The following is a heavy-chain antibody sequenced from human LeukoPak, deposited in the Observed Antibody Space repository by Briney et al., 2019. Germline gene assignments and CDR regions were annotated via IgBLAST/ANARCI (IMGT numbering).Heavy chain of an antibody. Sequence: WVRQAPGKGLEYVSVISSNGGRTYYVNSVKGRFTISRDNSKNTLYLQMNSLRAEDTAVYYCARRAGDYSHPYDYWGQGTLVTVSS. J-gene: IGHJ4*02. CDR3: ARRAGDYSHPYDY. V-gene: IGHV3-64*01. CDR2: ISSNGGRT. D-gene: IGHD3-22*01.